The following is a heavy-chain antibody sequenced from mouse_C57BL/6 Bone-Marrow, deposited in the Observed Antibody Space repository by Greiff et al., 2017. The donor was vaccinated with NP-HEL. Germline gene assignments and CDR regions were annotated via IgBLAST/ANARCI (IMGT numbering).Heavy chain of an antibody. V-gene: IGHV1-63*01. D-gene: IGHD2-4*01. CDR2: IYPGGGYT. CDR3: ARWDDYCWYCDV. J-gene: IGHJ1*03. CDR1: GYTFTNYW. Sequence: QVQLQQSGAELVRPGTSVKMSCKASGYTFTNYWIGWAKQRPGHGREWIGDIYPGGGYTNYNEKFKGKATLTADKSSSTAYMQFSSRTSEDSAIDYCARWDDYCWYCDVWGTGTTVTVSS.